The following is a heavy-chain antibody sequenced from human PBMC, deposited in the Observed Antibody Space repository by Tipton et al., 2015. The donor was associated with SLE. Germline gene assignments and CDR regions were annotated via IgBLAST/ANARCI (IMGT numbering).Heavy chain of an antibody. CDR1: GYSFSSGYY. J-gene: IGHJ4*02. V-gene: IGHV4-38-2*02. D-gene: IGHD2-21*01. CDR2: IYHGGST. Sequence: TLSLTCAVSGYSFSSGYYLAWIRQSPGMGLEWIGSIYHGGSTYYKPSLRSRVTISVDTSKNQFSLKLKSVTAADTALYYCARDPRGIFCAGDCTHFDYWGQGILVTVSS. CDR3: ARDPRGIFCAGDCTHFDY.